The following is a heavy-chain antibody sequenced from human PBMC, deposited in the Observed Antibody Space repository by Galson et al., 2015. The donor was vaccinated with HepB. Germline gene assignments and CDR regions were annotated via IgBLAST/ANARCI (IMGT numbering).Heavy chain of an antibody. CDR1: GFSLSTSGVG. CDR2: IYWDDDK. V-gene: IGHV2-5*02. Sequence: PALVKPTQTLTLTCTFSGFSLSTSGVGVGWIRQPPGKALEWLALIYWDDDKRYSPSLKSRLTITKDTSKNQVVLTMTNMDPVDTATYYCAHRHPNYDFWSGYSNDAFDIWGQGTMVTVSS. J-gene: IGHJ3*02. D-gene: IGHD3-3*01. CDR3: AHRHPNYDFWSGYSNDAFDI.